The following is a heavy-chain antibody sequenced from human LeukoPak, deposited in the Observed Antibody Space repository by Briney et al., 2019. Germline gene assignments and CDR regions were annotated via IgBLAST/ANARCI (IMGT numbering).Heavy chain of an antibody. D-gene: IGHD3-9*01. J-gene: IGHJ3*02. Sequence: ASVKVSCKASGYSFTDYDFSWVRQAPGQGLEWLGWVSIYNDNTNYAREFQDRITMTTDISTSTAYMELKSLTSDDTAVYFCARTGHYQFDIWG. CDR1: GYSFTDYD. CDR3: ARTGHYQFDI. CDR2: VSIYNDNT. V-gene: IGHV1-18*01.